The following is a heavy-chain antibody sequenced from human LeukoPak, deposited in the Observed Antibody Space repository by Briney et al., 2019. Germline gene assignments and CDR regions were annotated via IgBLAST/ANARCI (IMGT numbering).Heavy chain of an antibody. CDR1: GYTFTSYG. CDR3: ARDKTTYYYYGMDV. J-gene: IGHJ6*02. D-gene: IGHD1-7*01. CDR2: ISAYNGNT. Sequence: GASVKVSCKASGYTFTSYGISWVRQAPGQGLEWMGWISAYNGNTNYAQKLQGRVTMTTDTSTSTAYMELRSLRSDDTAVYYCARDKTTYYYYGMDVWGQGTTVTVSS. V-gene: IGHV1-18*01.